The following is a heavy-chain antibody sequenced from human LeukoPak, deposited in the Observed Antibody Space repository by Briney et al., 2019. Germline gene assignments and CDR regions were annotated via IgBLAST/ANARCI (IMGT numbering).Heavy chain of an antibody. CDR2: IYYSGST. D-gene: IGHD6-19*01. Sequence: PSETLSLTGTVSGGSISSSSYYWGWIRQPPGKLLEWIGSIYYSGSTYYNPSLKSRATISVDTSKNHFSLKLSSVTAADTAVYSCARHTGSGWHFDYWGQGTLVTVSS. CDR1: GGSISSSSYY. V-gene: IGHV4-39*01. J-gene: IGHJ4*02. CDR3: ARHTGSGWHFDY.